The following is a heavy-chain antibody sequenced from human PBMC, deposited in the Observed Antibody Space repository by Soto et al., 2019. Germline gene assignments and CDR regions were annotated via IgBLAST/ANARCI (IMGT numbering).Heavy chain of an antibody. J-gene: IGHJ4*02. Sequence: QVQLVESGGGVVQPRRSLRLSCAASGFTFSSYAMHWVRQAPGKGLEWVAVISYDGSNKYYADSVKGRFTISRDNSKNTLYLQMNSLRAEDTAVYYCAGVNWHLPRFDYWGQGTLVTVSS. CDR1: GFTFSSYA. V-gene: IGHV3-30-3*01. D-gene: IGHD1-7*01. CDR2: ISYDGSNK. CDR3: AGVNWHLPRFDY.